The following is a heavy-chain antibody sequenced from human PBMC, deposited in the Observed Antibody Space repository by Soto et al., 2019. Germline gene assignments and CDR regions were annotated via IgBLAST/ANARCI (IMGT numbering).Heavy chain of an antibody. Sequence: PGGSLRLSCAASGFTFNTYGMHWVRQAPGKGLEWVSVIWYDGGNIHYADSVKGRFTISRDNSKNTLYLQMNSLRAEDTAVYYCARDGGYGMDVWGQGTTVTVSS. CDR2: IWYDGGNI. D-gene: IGHD2-15*01. CDR1: GFTFNTYG. CDR3: ARDGGYGMDV. V-gene: IGHV3-33*01. J-gene: IGHJ6*02.